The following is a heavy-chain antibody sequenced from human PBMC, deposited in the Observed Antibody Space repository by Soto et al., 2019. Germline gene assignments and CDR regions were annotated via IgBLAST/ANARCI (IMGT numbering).Heavy chain of an antibody. D-gene: IGHD3-16*01. Sequence: GASVKVSCKASGGTFSSYAISWVRQAPGQGLEWMGGIIPIFGTANYAQKFQGRVTITADESTSTAYMELSSLRSEDTAFYYCIRGMDAGGLDNWGQGTLVTVSS. CDR3: IRGMDAGGLDN. V-gene: IGHV1-69*13. CDR2: IIPIFGTA. CDR1: GGTFSSYA. J-gene: IGHJ4*02.